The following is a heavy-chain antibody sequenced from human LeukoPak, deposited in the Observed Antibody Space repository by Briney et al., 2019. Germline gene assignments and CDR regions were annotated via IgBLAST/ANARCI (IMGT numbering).Heavy chain of an antibody. CDR1: GGSISSYY. V-gene: IGHV4-4*07. CDR2: IYTSGST. D-gene: IGHD7-27*01. Sequence: SETLSLTCTVSGGSISSYYWSWIPQPAGKGLEWIGRIYTSGSTNYNPSLKSRVTISVDTSKNQISLKLSSVTAADRAVYYCARDREAVANWGYDWFDPWGQGTLVTVSS. J-gene: IGHJ5*02. CDR3: ARDREAVANWGYDWFDP.